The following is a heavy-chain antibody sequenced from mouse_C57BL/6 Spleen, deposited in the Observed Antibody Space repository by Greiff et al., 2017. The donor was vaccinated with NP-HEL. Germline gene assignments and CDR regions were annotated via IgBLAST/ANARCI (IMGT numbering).Heavy chain of an antibody. V-gene: IGHV1-72*01. CDR2: IDPNSGGT. D-gene: IGHD1-1*01. CDR3: AYGSSYDYAMDD. Sequence: QVQLQQPGAELVKPGASVKLSCKASGYPFTSYWMHWVKQRPGRGLEWIGRIDPNSGGTKSNEKFKSNAPLTVDKPSSTAYMQLSSLTSEDSAVDYCAYGSSYDYAMDDWGQGTSVTVSS. J-gene: IGHJ4*01. CDR1: GYPFTSYW.